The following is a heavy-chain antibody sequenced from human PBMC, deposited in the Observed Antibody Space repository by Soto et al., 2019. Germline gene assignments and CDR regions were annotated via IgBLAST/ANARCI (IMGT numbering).Heavy chain of an antibody. J-gene: IGHJ6*02. V-gene: IGHV4-59*01. CDR1: GGSISRYY. CDR2: LYNAGRT. Sequence: QVPLQESGPGLVKPSETLSLTCTVSGGSISRYYWSWIRQPPGKGLELIGYLYNAGRTIYNPSLKSRVTIAGDMSQNQFSLNLNYVTAAGTGVYYCARDLWGYCGTDCYPLDVWGQGTTVTVSS. CDR3: ARDLWGYCGTDCYPLDV. D-gene: IGHD2-21*02.